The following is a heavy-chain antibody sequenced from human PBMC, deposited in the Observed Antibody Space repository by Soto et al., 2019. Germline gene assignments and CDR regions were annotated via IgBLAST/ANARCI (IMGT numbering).Heavy chain of an antibody. D-gene: IGHD3-3*01. J-gene: IGHJ6*02. Sequence: GASVKVSFKASGYTFTSYYMHWVRQAPGQGLEWMGIINPSGGSTSYAQKFQGRVTMTRDTSTSTVYMELSSLRSEDTAVYYCAREKGATIFGVVPRRCHELWRMDVWGQGTTVTVSS. V-gene: IGHV1-46*01. CDR2: INPSGGST. CDR3: AREKGATIFGVVPRRCHELWRMDV. CDR1: GYTFTSYY.